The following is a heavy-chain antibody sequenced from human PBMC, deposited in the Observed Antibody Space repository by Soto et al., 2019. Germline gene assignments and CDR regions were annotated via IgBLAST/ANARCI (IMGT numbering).Heavy chain of an antibody. CDR1: GYSFTKYD. D-gene: IGHD3-3*01. J-gene: IGHJ4*02. CDR2: ISPNSGRP. CDR3: VRQYYDFWTDYPDFDY. Sequence: ASVKVSCKASGYSFTKYDISWVRQAPGQGLEWLGLISPNSGRPSYAQKFEGRVTMTTDTSTTTAYLELRSLRSDDTAVYYCVRQYYDFWTDYPDFDYWGQGTLVTVSS. V-gene: IGHV1-18*04.